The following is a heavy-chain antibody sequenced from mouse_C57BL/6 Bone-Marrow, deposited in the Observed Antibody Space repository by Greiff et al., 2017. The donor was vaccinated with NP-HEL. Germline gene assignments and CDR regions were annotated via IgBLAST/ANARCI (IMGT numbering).Heavy chain of an antibody. J-gene: IGHJ2*01. CDR1: GFTFSDYG. D-gene: IGHD1-1*01. CDR3: ARDPITTVVDDYFDY. Sequence: DVKLQESGGGLVKPGGSLKLSCAASGFTFSDYGMHWVRQAPEKGLEWVAYISSGSSTIYYADTVKGRFTISRDNAKNTLFLQMTSLRSEDTAMYYCARDPITTVVDDYFDYWGQGTTLTVSS. V-gene: IGHV5-17*01. CDR2: ISSGSSTI.